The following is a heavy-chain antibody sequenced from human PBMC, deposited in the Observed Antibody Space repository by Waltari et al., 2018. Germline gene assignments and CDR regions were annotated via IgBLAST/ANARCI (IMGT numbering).Heavy chain of an antibody. Sequence: QVQLVQSGAEVKQPGASVKVSCTTSGYTFTNSHMHWLRQAPGQGPEWMGLINPTDGATIYAQTLQGRVTMTRDTSTSTVYMDLSSLRSADTAVYYCARDNTHWSFAKYWGQGTLVTVSS. CDR1: GYTFTNSH. J-gene: IGHJ4*02. D-gene: IGHD2-21*01. V-gene: IGHV1-46*01. CDR2: INPTDGAT. CDR3: ARDNTHWSFAKY.